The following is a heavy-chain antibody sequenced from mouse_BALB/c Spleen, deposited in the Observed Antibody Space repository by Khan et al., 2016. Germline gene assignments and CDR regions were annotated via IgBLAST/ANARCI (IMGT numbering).Heavy chain of an antibody. Sequence: EVQRQEPGPGLVNPSQSLSLTCPVTGYSITSDYSWNWIRQFPRNKLEWMGYIIYSGSTSYNPSLNGRVSTTRDTPKNQFFLQLDAVTTEDTATYYCSRNYGDDRAMDYWGQGTSVTVSS. D-gene: IGHD2-2*01. CDR1: GYSITSDYS. CDR2: IIYSGST. J-gene: IGHJ4*01. CDR3: SRNYGDDRAMDY. V-gene: IGHV3-2*02.